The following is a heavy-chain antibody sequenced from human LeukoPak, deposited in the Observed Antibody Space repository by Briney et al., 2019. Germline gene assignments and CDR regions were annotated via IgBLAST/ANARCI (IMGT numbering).Heavy chain of an antibody. CDR3: AKGLEYSSSRGAFDI. CDR1: GFTFDDYA. J-gene: IGHJ3*02. Sequence: GGSLRLSCAAPGFTFDDYAMHWVRQAPGKGLEWVSGISWNSGSIGYADSVKGRFTISRDNAKNSLYLQMNSLRTEDTALYHCAKGLEYSSSRGAFDIWGQGTMVTVSS. V-gene: IGHV3-9*01. D-gene: IGHD6-6*01. CDR2: ISWNSGSI.